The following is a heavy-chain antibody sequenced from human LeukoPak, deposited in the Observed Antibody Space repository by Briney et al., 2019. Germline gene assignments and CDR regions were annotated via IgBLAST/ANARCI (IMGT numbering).Heavy chain of an antibody. CDR2: IYYSGST. CDR1: GYSISSTNW. D-gene: IGHD3-10*01. V-gene: IGHV4-28*03. Sequence: MAWDTLSLTCAVSGYSISSTNWWGWIRQPPGKGLEWIGYIYYSGSTDYNPSLKSRVTISVDTSKNQFSLKLSSVTAADTAVYYCARGKQTYYYGSVSSGAFGIWGQGTLVTVSS. J-gene: IGHJ3*02. CDR3: ARGKQTYYYGSVSSGAFGI.